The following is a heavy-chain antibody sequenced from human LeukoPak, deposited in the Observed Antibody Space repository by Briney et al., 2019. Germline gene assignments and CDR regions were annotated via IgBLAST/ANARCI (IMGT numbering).Heavy chain of an antibody. D-gene: IGHD3-3*01. J-gene: IGHJ4*02. CDR3: ARGQNDFWSGEILQFDY. V-gene: IGHV4-30-2*01. CDR2: IYHSGST. Sequence: SETLSLTCTVSGGSISSGGYSWSWIRQPPGKGLEWIGYIYHSGSTYYNPSLKSRVTISVDRSKNQFSLKLSSVTAADTAVYYCARGQNDFWSGEILQFDYWGQGTLVTVSS. CDR1: GGSISSGGYS.